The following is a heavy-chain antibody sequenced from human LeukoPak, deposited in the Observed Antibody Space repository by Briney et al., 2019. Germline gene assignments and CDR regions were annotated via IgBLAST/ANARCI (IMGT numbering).Heavy chain of an antibody. J-gene: IGHJ4*02. V-gene: IGHV3-53*01. CDR1: GFTVSSNY. CDR3: ARFGYSSSWSYFDY. D-gene: IGHD6-13*01. CDR2: IYSGGST. Sequence: GGSLRLSCAASGFTVSSNYMSWVRQAPGKGLEWVSVIYSGGSTYYADSVKGRFTISRDTSQNTLYLQMNSLRAEDTAVYYCARFGYSSSWSYFDYWGQGTLVTVSS.